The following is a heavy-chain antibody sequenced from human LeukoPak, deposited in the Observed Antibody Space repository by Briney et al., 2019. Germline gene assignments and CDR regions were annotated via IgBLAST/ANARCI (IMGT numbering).Heavy chain of an antibody. J-gene: IGHJ4*02. Sequence: GGSLRLSCAPSGFIVSNNYMTWVRQAPGKGLEWVSVIYSGGSTYYADSVKGRFTISRDNSKNTLYLQMNSLRAEDTAVYYCATRVSTSRSFGYWGQGTLVTVSS. CDR1: GFIVSNNY. V-gene: IGHV3-53*01. CDR3: ATRVSTSRSFGY. CDR2: IYSGGST.